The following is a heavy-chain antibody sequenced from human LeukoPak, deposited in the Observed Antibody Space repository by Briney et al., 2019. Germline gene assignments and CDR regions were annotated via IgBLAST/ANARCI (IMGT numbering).Heavy chain of an antibody. D-gene: IGHD1-26*01. J-gene: IGHJ4*02. V-gene: IGHV4-39*01. CDR3: ARLGSLVDY. Sequence: SETLSLTCTVSGGSISGSSFYWGWIRQPPGKGLEWIGNIYYTGSTYYNPSLKSRVTISVDTSKNQFSLKLTSVTAADTAVYYCARLGSLVDYWGQGTLVTVSS. CDR1: GGSISGSSFY. CDR2: IYYTGST.